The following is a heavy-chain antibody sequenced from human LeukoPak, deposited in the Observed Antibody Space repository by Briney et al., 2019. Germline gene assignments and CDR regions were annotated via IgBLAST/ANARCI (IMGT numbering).Heavy chain of an antibody. V-gene: IGHV3-23*01. CDR1: GFTFSSYA. D-gene: IGHD1-26*01. J-gene: IGHJ4*02. Sequence: TGGSLRLSCAASGFTFSSYAMSWVRQAPGKGLEWVSAISGSGGSTYYADSVKGRFTISRDNSKNTLYLQMNSLRAEDTAVYYCAKVREVGATTGYYFDYWGQGTLVTVSS. CDR2: ISGSGGST. CDR3: AKVREVGATTGYYFDY.